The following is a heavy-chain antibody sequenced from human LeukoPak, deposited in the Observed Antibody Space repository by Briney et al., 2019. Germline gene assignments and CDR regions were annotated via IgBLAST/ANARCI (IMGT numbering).Heavy chain of an antibody. CDR3: ARDTSRSANDDNWFDP. CDR2: IIPIFATT. Sequence: SVKVSCKASGGTFSSYAISWVRQAPGQGLEWMGGIIPIFATTNYAQTFQGRVTITTDESTSTAYVALSSLRSDDTAVYYCARDTSRSANDDNWFDPWGQGTLVTVSS. V-gene: IGHV1-69*05. J-gene: IGHJ5*02. CDR1: GGTFSSYA. D-gene: IGHD1-1*01.